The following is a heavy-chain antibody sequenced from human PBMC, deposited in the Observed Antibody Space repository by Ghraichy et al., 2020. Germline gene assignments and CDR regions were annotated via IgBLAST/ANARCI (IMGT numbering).Heavy chain of an antibody. CDR2: ITWNSAST. CDR3: AKTGDSGWFYDY. J-gene: IGHJ4*02. CDR1: GFTFSGYA. V-gene: IGHV3-23*01. D-gene: IGHD6-19*01. Sequence: GESLNISCAASGFTFSGYAMSWVRQAPGKGLEWVSTITWNSASTRYADSVKGRSTISRANYKNAVYLQVTSLREDDTAVYFCAKTGDSGWFYDYWGRGTLVTVSS.